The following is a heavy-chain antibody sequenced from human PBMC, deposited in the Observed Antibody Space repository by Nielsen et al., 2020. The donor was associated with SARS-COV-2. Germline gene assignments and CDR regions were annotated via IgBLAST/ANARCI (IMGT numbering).Heavy chain of an antibody. CDR2: IGGHADTT. CDR3: AKEVYVAAQRGYIDY. Sequence: GGSLRLSCAASGFSFGTYAMSWVRQAPGKGLEWVSAIGGHADTTYYADAVKGRFTISRDNSKNTLYLHMNSLRAEDTAVYYCAKEVYVAAQRGYIDYWGQGTLVLVSS. V-gene: IGHV3-23*01. J-gene: IGHJ4*02. D-gene: IGHD6-19*01. CDR1: GFSFGTYA.